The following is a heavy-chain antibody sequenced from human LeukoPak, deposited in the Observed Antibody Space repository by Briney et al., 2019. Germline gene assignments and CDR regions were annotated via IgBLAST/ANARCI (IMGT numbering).Heavy chain of an antibody. D-gene: IGHD2-8*01. J-gene: IGHJ4*02. CDR3: ARATYCTNGVCYWYFDY. CDR2: ISGSGGST. CDR1: GFTFSSYA. V-gene: IGHV3-23*01. Sequence: GGSLRLSCAASGFTFSSYAMSWVRQAPGKGLEWVSAISGSGGSTYYADSVKGRFTISRDNSKNTLYLQMNSLRAEDTALYYCARATYCTNGVCYWYFDYWGQGTLVTVSS.